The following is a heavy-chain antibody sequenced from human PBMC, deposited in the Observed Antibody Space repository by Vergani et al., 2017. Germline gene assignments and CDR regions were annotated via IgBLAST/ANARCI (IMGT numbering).Heavy chain of an antibody. V-gene: IGHV1-69*12. J-gene: IGHJ4*02. CDR2: IIPIFGTA. CDR1: GGTFSSYA. D-gene: IGHD3-9*01. CDR3: AREESDILTGYYLWGYFDY. Sequence: QVQLVQSGAEVKKPGSSVKVSCKASGGTFSSYAISWVRQAPGQGLEWMGGIIPIFGTANYAQKFQGRVTITADESTSTAYMELSSLRSEDTAVYYCAREESDILTGYYLWGYFDYWGQGTLVTVSS.